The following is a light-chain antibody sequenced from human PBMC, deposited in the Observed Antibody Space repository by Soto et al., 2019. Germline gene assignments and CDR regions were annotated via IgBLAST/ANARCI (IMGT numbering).Light chain of an antibody. CDR3: LQHDVNPLT. J-gene: IGKJ1*01. CDR2: AAS. V-gene: IGKV1-17*01. CDR1: QGVGNG. Sequence: DIQMTQSPSSLSASVGERVAITCRASQGVGNGLSWFQQKPGKAPKRLIFAASILQSGVPSRFSGSGSGTEFTLTITSLQPEDFATYYCLQHDVNPLTFGQGTRVEIK.